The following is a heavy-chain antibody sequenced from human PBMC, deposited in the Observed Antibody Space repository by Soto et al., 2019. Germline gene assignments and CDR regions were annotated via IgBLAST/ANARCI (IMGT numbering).Heavy chain of an antibody. D-gene: IGHD3-16*02. J-gene: IGHJ3*02. CDR1: GGSISSSSYY. V-gene: IGHV4-39*01. CDR3: ARQLYDYIWGSYRLYAFDI. CDR2: IYYSGST. Sequence: SETLSLTCTVSGGSISSSSYYWGWIRQPPGKGLEWIGSIYYSGSTYYNPSLKSRVTISVDTSKNQFSLKLSSVTAADTAVYYCARQLYDYIWGSYRLYAFDIWGQGTMVTVSS.